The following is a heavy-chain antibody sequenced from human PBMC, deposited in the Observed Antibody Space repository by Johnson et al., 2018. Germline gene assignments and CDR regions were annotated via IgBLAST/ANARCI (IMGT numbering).Heavy chain of an antibody. J-gene: IGHJ6*03. D-gene: IGHD6-19*01. Sequence: EVQLVESGGGLVQPGGSLRLSCAASGFTVSSNYMSWVRQAPGKGLEWVSVIYSGGSTYYADSVKGRFTISRDNSKNTLYLQMNSLRAEETGGYYCARESASSGWYHYYMDVWGKGTTVPVSS. V-gene: IGHV3-66*02. CDR3: ARESASSGWYHYYMDV. CDR1: GFTVSSNY. CDR2: IYSGGST.